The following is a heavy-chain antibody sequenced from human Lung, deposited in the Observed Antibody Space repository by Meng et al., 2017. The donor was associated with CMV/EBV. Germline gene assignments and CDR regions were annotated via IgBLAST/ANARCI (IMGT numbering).Heavy chain of an antibody. Sequence: GSXKIPCPGSGLVFRSFQMNWVRQSAGKGPEWIAAISSSSMNLYYGVLVKGRFTMSRDNGRNSVFLQMNSLRADDTAKYYCTRDFGSRGFDFWGQGTVVTVSS. CDR2: ISSSSMNL. D-gene: IGHD3-10*01. J-gene: IGHJ4*02. V-gene: IGHV3-21*01. CDR1: GLVFRSFQ. CDR3: TRDFGSRGFDF.